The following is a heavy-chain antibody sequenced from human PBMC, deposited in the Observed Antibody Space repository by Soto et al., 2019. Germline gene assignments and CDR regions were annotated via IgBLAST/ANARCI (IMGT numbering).Heavy chain of an antibody. CDR2: IIPIFGTA. CDR3: ASVDDYSSSFPHWGD. V-gene: IGHV1-69*01. J-gene: IGHJ4*02. Sequence: SVQVSCKASGGPFSSYAISWVRQAPGQGLKWMGGIIPIFGTANYAQKFQGRVTITADESTSTAYMELSSLRSEDTAVYYCASVDDYSSSFPHWGDWGQGTLVTVAS. CDR1: GGPFSSYA. D-gene: IGHD2-2*01.